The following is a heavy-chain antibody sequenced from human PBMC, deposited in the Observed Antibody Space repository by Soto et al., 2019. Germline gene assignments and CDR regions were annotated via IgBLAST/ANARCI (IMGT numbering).Heavy chain of an antibody. CDR2: IIPIFGTA. J-gene: IGHJ5*02. CDR1: GGTFSSYA. D-gene: IGHD1-26*01. V-gene: IGHV1-69*06. CDR3: ARGLGGSYPNNWFDP. Sequence: ASVKVSCKASGGTFSSYAISWVRQAPGQGLEWMGGIIPIFGTANYAQKFQGRVTITADKSTSTAYMELSSLRSEDTAVYYCARGLGGSYPNNWFDPWGQGTLVTVSS.